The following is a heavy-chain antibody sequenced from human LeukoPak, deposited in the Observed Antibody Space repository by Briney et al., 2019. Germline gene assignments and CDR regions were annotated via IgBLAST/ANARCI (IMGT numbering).Heavy chain of an antibody. J-gene: IGHJ4*02. V-gene: IGHV4-34*01. D-gene: IGHD3-22*01. CDR1: GGSFSGYY. CDR2: INHSGST. Sequence: SETLSLTCAVYGGSFSGYYWSWIRQPPGKGLEWVGEINHSGSTNYNPSLKSRVTISVDTSKNQFSLKLSSVTAADTAVYYCARYLGDSSGYYSAPDDYWGQGTLVTVSS. CDR3: ARYLGDSSGYYSAPDDY.